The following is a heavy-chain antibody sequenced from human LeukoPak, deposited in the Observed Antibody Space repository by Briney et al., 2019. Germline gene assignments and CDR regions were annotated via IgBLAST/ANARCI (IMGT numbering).Heavy chain of an antibody. CDR2: TIPVFGTK. Sequence: ASVKVSCKASGDTFISNAFSWVRQAPGQGLEWMGGTIPVFGTKDYAPSFRGRVTISTDESTSTVYMELRSLRSDDTAVYYCARDMGSYYDILTGYYNAPDYWGQGTLVTVSS. CDR3: ARDMGSYYDILTGYYNAPDY. D-gene: IGHD3-9*01. CDR1: GDTFISNA. J-gene: IGHJ4*02. V-gene: IGHV1-69*05.